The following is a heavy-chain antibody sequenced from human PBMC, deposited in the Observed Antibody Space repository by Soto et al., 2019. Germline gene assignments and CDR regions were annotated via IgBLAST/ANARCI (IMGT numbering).Heavy chain of an antibody. Sequence: QLQLQESGPGLVKPSETLSLTCTVSGGSISSSSYYWGWIRQPPGKGLEWIGSIYYSGSTYYNPSLKSRVTISVDTSKNQFSLKLSSVTAADTAVYYCARSGGTLEFGMDVWGQGTTVTVSS. CDR1: GGSISSSSYY. V-gene: IGHV4-39*01. CDR3: ARSGGTLEFGMDV. D-gene: IGHD3-3*01. J-gene: IGHJ6*02. CDR2: IYYSGST.